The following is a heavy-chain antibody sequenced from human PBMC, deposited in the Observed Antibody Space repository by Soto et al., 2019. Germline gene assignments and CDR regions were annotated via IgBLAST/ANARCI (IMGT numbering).Heavy chain of an antibody. CDR2: IYYSGST. V-gene: IGHV4-59*01. CDR1: GGSISSYY. CDR3: ARTLYSYGPRFDY. Sequence: QVQLQESGPGLVKPSETLSLTCTVSGGSISSYYWSWIRQPPGKGLEWIGYIYYSGSTNYNPSLKSRVTISVDTSKNQFSLKLSSVIAADTAVYYCARTLYSYGPRFDYWGQGTLVTVSS. D-gene: IGHD5-18*01. J-gene: IGHJ4*02.